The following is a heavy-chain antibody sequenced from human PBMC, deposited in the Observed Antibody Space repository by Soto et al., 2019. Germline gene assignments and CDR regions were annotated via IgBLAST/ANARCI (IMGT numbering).Heavy chain of an antibody. CDR1: GGSISSGGYY. CDR3: ARVWRGAFDI. D-gene: IGHD2-21*01. Sequence: SETLSLTCTVSGGSISSGGYYWSWIRQHPGKGLEWIGYIYYSGSTNYNPSLKSRVTISVDTSKNQFSLKLSSVTAADTAVYYCARVWRGAFDIWGQGTMVTVSS. V-gene: IGHV4-61*08. J-gene: IGHJ3*02. CDR2: IYYSGST.